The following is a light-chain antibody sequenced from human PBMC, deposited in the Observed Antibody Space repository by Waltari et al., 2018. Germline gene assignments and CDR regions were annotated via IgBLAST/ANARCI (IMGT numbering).Light chain of an antibody. V-gene: IGKV1-39*01. CDR2: AAS. CDR1: QYISTY. CDR3: QQSYDTPRT. J-gene: IGKJ1*01. Sequence: DFQMTQSPSSLSASVGDSVTITSRASQYISTYLNWYQQKPGKGPKLLIYAASTLQSGVPSRFSGSGSGTDFTFTISSLQLEDFATYYCQQSYDTPRTFGQGTKVEVK.